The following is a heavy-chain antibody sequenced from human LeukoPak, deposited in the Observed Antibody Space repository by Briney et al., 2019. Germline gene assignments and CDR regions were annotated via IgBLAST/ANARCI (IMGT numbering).Heavy chain of an antibody. D-gene: IGHD4-23*01. CDR3: TRDWAYGGNSYDAFDI. V-gene: IGHV3-49*03. J-gene: IGHJ3*02. CDR1: GFTFGDYA. Sequence: GGSLRLSCTASGFTFGDYAMGWFRQAPGKGLEWVGFIRSIAYGATTEYAASVKGRFTISRDDSKAIAYLQMNSLKTEDTAVYYCTRDWAYGGNSYDAFDIWGQGTRVTVSS. CDR2: IRSIAYGATT.